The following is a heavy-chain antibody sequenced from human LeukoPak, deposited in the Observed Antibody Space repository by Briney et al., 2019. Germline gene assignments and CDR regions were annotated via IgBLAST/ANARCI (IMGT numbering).Heavy chain of an antibody. CDR1: GFSFSSYG. CDR2: IRYDGSNK. D-gene: IGHD5-12*01. V-gene: IGHV3-30*02. CDR3: AKVRFSDSGRDGLDS. J-gene: IGHJ5*01. Sequence: GGSLRLSCAASGFSFSSYGIHWVRQASGRGLEWVAFIRYDGSNKDYADSVKGRFTISRDNSKNTLYLEMNSLRAEDTAVYHCAKVRFSDSGRDGLDSWGQGTLVTVSS.